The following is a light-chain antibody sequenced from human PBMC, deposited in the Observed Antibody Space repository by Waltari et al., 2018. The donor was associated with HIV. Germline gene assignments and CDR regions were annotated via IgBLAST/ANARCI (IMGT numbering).Light chain of an antibody. CDR3: CSYAGSSTWV. Sequence: QSALTQPASVSGSPGQSITISCTGTSSDIGTFNLVSWFQQHPGKAPKLRIHEDDKRPSGVSNRFSGSKSGNTASLTISGLQAEDEADYYCCSYAGSSTWVFGGGTKLTVL. V-gene: IGLV2-23*01. CDR1: SSDIGTFNL. CDR2: EDD. J-gene: IGLJ3*02.